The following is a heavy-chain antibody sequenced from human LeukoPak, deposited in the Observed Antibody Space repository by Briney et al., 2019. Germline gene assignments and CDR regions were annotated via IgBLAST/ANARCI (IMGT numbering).Heavy chain of an antibody. J-gene: IGHJ4*02. Sequence: PGGSLRLSCAASGFTVSSNYMSWVRQAPGKGLEWVSVIYSGGETYYADSVKGRFTISRDDSKHTLYLQMSNLRAEDTAVYYCAAHRRVGATMQHDSWGQGTLVTVSS. CDR1: GFTVSSNY. V-gene: IGHV3-53*01. CDR3: AAHRRVGATMQHDS. CDR2: IYSGGET. D-gene: IGHD1-26*01.